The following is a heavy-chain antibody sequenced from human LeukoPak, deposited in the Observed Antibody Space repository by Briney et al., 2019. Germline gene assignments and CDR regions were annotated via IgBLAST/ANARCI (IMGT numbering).Heavy chain of an antibody. CDR2: ISGSGGST. CDR3: AKDPHYGDHFDY. Sequence: GGSLRLSCAASGFTFSSYAMSWVRQAPGKGLEWVSAISGSGGSTYYADSVKGRFTISRDNSKNTLYMQMNSLRAEDTAVYYCAKDPHYGDHFDYWGQGTLVTVSS. J-gene: IGHJ4*02. D-gene: IGHD4-17*01. V-gene: IGHV3-23*01. CDR1: GFTFSSYA.